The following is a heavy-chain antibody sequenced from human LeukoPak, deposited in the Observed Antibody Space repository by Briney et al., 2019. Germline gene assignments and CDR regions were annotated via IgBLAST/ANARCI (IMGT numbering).Heavy chain of an antibody. D-gene: IGHD3-9*01. CDR3: ARDHHFDLFLCFDP. J-gene: IGHJ5*02. Sequence: GGSLRLSCAASGFTFSSYSMNWVRQAPGKGLEWVSSISSSSSYIYYADSVKGRFTISRDNAKNSLYLQMNSLRAEDTAVYYCARDHHFDLFLCFDPWGQGTLVTVSS. CDR1: GFTFSSYS. CDR2: ISSSSSYI. V-gene: IGHV3-21*01.